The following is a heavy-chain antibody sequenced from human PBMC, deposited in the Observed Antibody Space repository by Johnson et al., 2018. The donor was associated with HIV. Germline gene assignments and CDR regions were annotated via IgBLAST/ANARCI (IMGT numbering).Heavy chain of an antibody. D-gene: IGHD3-22*01. J-gene: IGHJ3*02. CDR3: ARVGIYYDSIEDAFDI. V-gene: IGHV3-20*04. CDR2: INWYGGST. CDR1: GFTFDDYG. Sequence: VQLVESGGGVVRPGGSLRLSCAASGFTFDDYGMSWVRQAPGKGLEWVSGINWYGGSTGYADSVKGRFTISRDNAKNSLYLQMNSLRAEDTAVYYCARVGIYYDSIEDAFDIWGQGTMVTVSS.